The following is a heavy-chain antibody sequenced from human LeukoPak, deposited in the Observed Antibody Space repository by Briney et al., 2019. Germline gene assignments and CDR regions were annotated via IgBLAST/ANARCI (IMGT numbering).Heavy chain of an antibody. J-gene: IGHJ4*02. V-gene: IGHV4-39*01. D-gene: IGHD1-26*01. CDR3: ARLGGSYDPLFDY. CDR2: IYYSGST. Sequence: PSETLSLTCTVSGGSISSSSYYWGWIRQPPGKGLEWIGNIYYSGSTYYNPSLKSRVTISVDTSKNQFSLKLSSVTAADTAVYYCARLGGSYDPLFDYWGQGTLVTVSS. CDR1: GGSISSSSYY.